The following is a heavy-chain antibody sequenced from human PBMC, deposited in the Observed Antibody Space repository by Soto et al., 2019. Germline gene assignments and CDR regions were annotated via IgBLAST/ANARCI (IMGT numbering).Heavy chain of an antibody. CDR1: GDTFTFYS. CDR2: INPILSMS. Sequence: QVQLVQSGAEVKRPGSSVKVSCKASGDTFTFYSINWVRQAPGLGLEWMGRINPILSMSNYAQRFQGRVTMTADKSTSPAYMELSSLRSEDTAIYYCASNYGSGYRAFDYWGQGALVTVSS. V-gene: IGHV1-69*02. CDR3: ASNYGSGYRAFDY. D-gene: IGHD3-10*01. J-gene: IGHJ4*02.